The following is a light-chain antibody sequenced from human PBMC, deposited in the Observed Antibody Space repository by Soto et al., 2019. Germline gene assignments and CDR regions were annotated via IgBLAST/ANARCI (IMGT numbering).Light chain of an antibody. CDR1: QSVSNN. J-gene: IGKJ5*01. Sequence: EIVLSKCTGTLSLSPGERSTLSCMASQSVSNNYLAWYQQKPGQAPGLLIYGASSRATGIPARFSGSGSGTEFTLTISSRQSEDSGVYYCQQYNKWPAEITFGQGTRLEI. CDR3: QQYNKWPAEIT. V-gene: IGKV3D-15*01. CDR2: GAS.